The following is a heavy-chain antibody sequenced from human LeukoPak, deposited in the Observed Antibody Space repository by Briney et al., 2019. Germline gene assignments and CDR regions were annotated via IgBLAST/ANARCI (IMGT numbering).Heavy chain of an antibody. CDR3: ARRGNWGWYFDY. Sequence: SETLSLTCTVSGGSISTYYWSWIRQPPGKGLEWIGSIYYSGSTNYNPSLKSRVTISVDTSKNQFSLKLSSVTAADTAVYYCARRGNWGWYFDYWGQGTLVTVSS. D-gene: IGHD7-27*01. J-gene: IGHJ4*02. V-gene: IGHV4-59*08. CDR1: GGSISTYY. CDR2: IYYSGST.